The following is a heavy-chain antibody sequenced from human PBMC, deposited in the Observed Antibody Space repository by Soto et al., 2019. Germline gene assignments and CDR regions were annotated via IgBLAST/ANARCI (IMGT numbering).Heavy chain of an antibody. CDR2: ISFDGTAT. CDR1: GFSFSSSW. J-gene: IGHJ3*02. V-gene: IGHV3-74*03. CDR3: VRDRRLRGHPFDI. Sequence: EVQLVESGGGLVQPGGSLRLSCAASGFSFSSSWMHWVRQAPGKGLVWVSRISFDGTATTSADAVKGRLIISRDNAKNTLFLQMHNLRADDTVMYYCVRDRRLRGHPFDIWGQGTFVSVSS. D-gene: IGHD2-21*02.